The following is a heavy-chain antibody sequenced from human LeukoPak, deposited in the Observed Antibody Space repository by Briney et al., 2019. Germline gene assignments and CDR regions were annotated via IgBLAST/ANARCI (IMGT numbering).Heavy chain of an antibody. CDR3: ARDDSSGYYYSFDY. CDR1: GYTFTGYY. CDR2: INPNSGGT. J-gene: IGHJ4*02. V-gene: IGHV1-2*02. Sequence: ASAKVSCKASGYTFTGYYMHWVRQAPGQGLEWMGWINPNSGGTNYAQKFQGRVTMTRDTSISTAYMELSRLRSDDTAVYYCARDDSSGYYYSFDYWGQGTLVTVSS. D-gene: IGHD3-22*01.